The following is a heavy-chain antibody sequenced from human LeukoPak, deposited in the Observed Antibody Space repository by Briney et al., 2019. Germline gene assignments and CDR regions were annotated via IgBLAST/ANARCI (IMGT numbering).Heavy chain of an antibody. D-gene: IGHD3-22*01. V-gene: IGHV4-59*08. CDR1: GGSISTYY. Sequence: SETLSLTCTVSGGSISTYYWSWIRQPPGKGLEWIGYIYYTGNTNYNPSLKSRVTMLVDPSKNQFSLRLSSVTAADTAVYFCASSGYYVDWYFDLCGRGTLVTVSS. J-gene: IGHJ2*01. CDR3: ASSGYYVDWYFDL. CDR2: IYYTGNT.